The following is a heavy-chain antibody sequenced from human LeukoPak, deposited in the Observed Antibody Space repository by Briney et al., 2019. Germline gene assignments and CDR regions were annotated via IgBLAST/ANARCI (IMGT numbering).Heavy chain of an antibody. D-gene: IGHD4-17*01. CDR2: ISGSGGGT. Sequence: PGGSLRLSCAASGFTFSSYGMTWVRQAPGKGLEWFSSISGSGGGTYYADSVRGRFTISRDNSKTTVYLQMNSLTADDTAIYYCAKIRDDYGSDYWGQGTLVTVSS. CDR1: GFTFSSYG. J-gene: IGHJ4*02. CDR3: AKIRDDYGSDY. V-gene: IGHV3-23*01.